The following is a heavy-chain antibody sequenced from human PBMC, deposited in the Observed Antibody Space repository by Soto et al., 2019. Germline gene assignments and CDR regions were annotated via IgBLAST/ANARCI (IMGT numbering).Heavy chain of an antibody. V-gene: IGHV1-69*01. J-gene: IGHJ4*02. CDR1: GGTFSSYA. CDR3: AREAAGAYYYDSSGYYFDY. D-gene: IGHD3-22*01. CDR2: IIPIFGTA. Sequence: QVQLVQSGAEVKKPGSSVKVSCKASGGTFSSYAISWVRQAPGQGLEWMGGIIPIFGTANYAQKFQGRVTITADESTSTDYMELSRLRSEDTVVYYCAREAAGAYYYDSSGYYFDYWGQGTLVTVSS.